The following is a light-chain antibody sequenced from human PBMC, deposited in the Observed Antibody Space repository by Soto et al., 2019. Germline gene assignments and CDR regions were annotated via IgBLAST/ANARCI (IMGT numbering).Light chain of an antibody. V-gene: IGKV1-39*01. CDR1: QNVEIY. Sequence: DIQMTQSPSSLSASVGDRVTITCRASQNVEIYLSWYQQQPGKAPKILIYRASTLQTGVPSRFSGSGSGTDFTLTINNLQPEDSAIYYCQQSIGRPTFGQGTKVQI. CDR3: QQSIGRPT. J-gene: IGKJ1*01. CDR2: RAS.